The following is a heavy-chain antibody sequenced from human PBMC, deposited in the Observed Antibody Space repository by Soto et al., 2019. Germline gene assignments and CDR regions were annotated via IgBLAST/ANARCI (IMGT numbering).Heavy chain of an antibody. Sequence: SETLSLTCTVSGGSISSGDYYWSWIRQPPGKGLEWIGYIYYSGSTYYNPSLRSRVTISVDTSKNQFSLKLSSVTATDTAVYYCAGKTHYNYGTDVWGQGTTVTVSS. CDR1: GGSISSGDYY. V-gene: IGHV4-30-4*01. CDR2: IYYSGST. J-gene: IGHJ6*02. CDR3: AGKTHYNYGTDV.